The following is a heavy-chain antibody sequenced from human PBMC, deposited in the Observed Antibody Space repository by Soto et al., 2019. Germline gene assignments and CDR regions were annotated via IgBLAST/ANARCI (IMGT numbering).Heavy chain of an antibody. J-gene: IGHJ6*02. V-gene: IGHV3-21*01. CDR1: GFTFSSYS. Sequence: GGSLRLSCAASGFTFSSYSMNWVRQAPGKGLEWVSSISSSSSYIYYADSVKGRFTISRDNAKNSLYLQMNSLRAEDKAVYYCARSYPTQLGHQAFYYDDGMDVWGQGTTVTVSS. D-gene: IGHD6-6*01. CDR3: ARSYPTQLGHQAFYYDDGMDV. CDR2: ISSSSSYI.